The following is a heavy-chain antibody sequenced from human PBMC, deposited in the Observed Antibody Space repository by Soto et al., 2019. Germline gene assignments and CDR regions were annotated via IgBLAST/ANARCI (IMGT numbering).Heavy chain of an antibody. J-gene: IGHJ3*02. CDR2: ISYDGSNK. D-gene: IGHD3-3*01. CDR3: ARVRTIFGVVRNGRGRAFDI. CDR1: GFTFSSYA. Sequence: GGSLRLSCAASGFTFSSYAMHWVRQAPGKGLEWVAVISYDGSNKYYADSVKGRFTISRDNSKNTLYLQMNSLRAEDTAVYYCARVRTIFGVVRNGRGRAFDIWGQGTMVTVSS. V-gene: IGHV3-30-3*01.